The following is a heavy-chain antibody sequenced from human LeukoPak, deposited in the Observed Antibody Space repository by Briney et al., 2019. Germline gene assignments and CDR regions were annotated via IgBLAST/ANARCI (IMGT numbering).Heavy chain of an antibody. J-gene: IGHJ6*03. CDR3: ARGVYYYYYYMDV. V-gene: IGHV4-4*07. CDR2: LYTSGIT. CDR1: GGDSISSYF. Sequence: SETLSLTCTVSGGDSISSYFWTWVRQPAGKGLEWIGRLYTSGITNYSPSLKSRVTISVDTSKNQFPLKLSSVTAADTAVYYCARGVYYYYYYMDVWGKGTTVTVSS.